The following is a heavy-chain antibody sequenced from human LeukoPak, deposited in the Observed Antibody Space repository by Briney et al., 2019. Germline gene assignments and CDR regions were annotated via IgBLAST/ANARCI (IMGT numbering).Heavy chain of an antibody. CDR1: GLTFSSYS. CDR2: ISSSSSTI. V-gene: IGHV3-48*01. CDR3: ASGYDSPDY. D-gene: IGHD5-12*01. J-gene: IGHJ4*02. Sequence: GGSLRLSCAASGLTFSSYSMNWVRQAPGKGLEWVSYISSSSSTIYYADSVKGRFTISRDNAKNSLYLQMNSLRAEDTAVYYCASGYDSPDYWGQGTLVTVSS.